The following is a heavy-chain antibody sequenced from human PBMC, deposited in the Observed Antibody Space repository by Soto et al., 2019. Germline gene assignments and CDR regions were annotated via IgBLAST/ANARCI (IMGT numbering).Heavy chain of an antibody. D-gene: IGHD2-15*01. V-gene: IGHV3-30*03. CDR2: ISYDGRNE. Sequence: SLRLSCEASGFTFSTYGMHWVRQAPGKGLEWVAVISYDGRNENYVDSVKGRFTISRDNSKNTLYLQINSLRIDDTAVFYCARGNDYDSATFDYWGQGAQVTVS. J-gene: IGHJ4*02. CDR3: ARGNDYDSATFDY. CDR1: GFTFSTYG.